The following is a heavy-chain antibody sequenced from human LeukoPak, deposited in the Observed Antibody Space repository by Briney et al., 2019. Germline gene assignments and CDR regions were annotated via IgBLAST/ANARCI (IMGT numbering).Heavy chain of an antibody. CDR2: VSGSGDST. D-gene: IGHD2-21*01. CDR1: GFTFSSYA. Sequence: GGSLRLSCAASGFTFSSYAMSWVRQAPGKGLEWVSGVSGSGDSTYYADSVKGRSTISRDNSKNTLYLQMNSLRAEDTAIFYCAKDPNRYCGGDCYSDYWGQGTLVTVSS. V-gene: IGHV3-23*01. CDR3: AKDPNRYCGGDCYSDY. J-gene: IGHJ4*02.